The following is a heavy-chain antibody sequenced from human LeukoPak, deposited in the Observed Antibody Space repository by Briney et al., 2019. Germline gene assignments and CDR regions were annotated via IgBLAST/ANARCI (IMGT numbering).Heavy chain of an antibody. CDR1: GFTFSSYA. J-gene: IGHJ6*02. CDR3: AKDRYGYYGMDV. CDR2: ISGSGGNT. D-gene: IGHD4-17*01. V-gene: IGHV3-23*01. Sequence: GGSLRLSCAASGFTFSSYAMSWVRHAAGKRLEWVSAISGSGGNTYYADSVKGRFTISRDNSKNTLYLQMNSLRAEDTAVYYCAKDRYGYYGMDVWGQGTTVTVSS.